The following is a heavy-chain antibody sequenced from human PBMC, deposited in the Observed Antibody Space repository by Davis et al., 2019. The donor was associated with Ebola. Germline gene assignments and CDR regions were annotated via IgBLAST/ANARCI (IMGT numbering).Heavy chain of an antibody. J-gene: IGHJ6*04. CDR3: ARARGSGWLYYYYGMDV. D-gene: IGHD6-19*01. Sequence: GESLKISCAASGFTFSSYAMHWVRQAPGKGLEWVAVISYDGSNKYYADSVKGRFTISRDNSKNTLYLQMNSLRAEDTAVYYCARARGSGWLYYYYGMDVWGKGTTVTVSS. CDR2: ISYDGSNK. V-gene: IGHV3-30-3*01. CDR1: GFTFSSYA.